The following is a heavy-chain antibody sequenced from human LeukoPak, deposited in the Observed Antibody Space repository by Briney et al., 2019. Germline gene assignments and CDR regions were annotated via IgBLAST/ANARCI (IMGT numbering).Heavy chain of an antibody. J-gene: IGHJ4*02. CDR1: GFTFSSSA. CDR2: ISNNGGYT. CDR3: AKVTGGDMITYGGVDY. D-gene: IGHD3-16*01. Sequence: GGSLRLSCAASGFTFSSSAMSWVRQAPGKGLEWVSAISNNGGYTYYADSVQGRFTISRDNSKSTLCLQMDSLRVEDTAVHYCAKVTGGDMITYGGVDYWGQGTLVTVSS. V-gene: IGHV3-23*01.